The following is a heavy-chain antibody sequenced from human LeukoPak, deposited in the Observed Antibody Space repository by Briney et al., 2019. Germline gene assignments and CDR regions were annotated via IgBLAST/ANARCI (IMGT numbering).Heavy chain of an antibody. CDR2: ISCDGSNK. J-gene: IGHJ4*02. D-gene: IGHD2-2*01. Sequence: GRSLRLSWAASGFTFSSYAMHWVRQAPGKGVGWVAVISCDGSNKYYADSGKGRFTISRDNSNNTLYLQMNSLRAEDTAVYYCARDFYCSSTSCADYWGQGTLVTVSS. CDR1: GFTFSSYA. V-gene: IGHV3-30*04. CDR3: ARDFYCSSTSCADY.